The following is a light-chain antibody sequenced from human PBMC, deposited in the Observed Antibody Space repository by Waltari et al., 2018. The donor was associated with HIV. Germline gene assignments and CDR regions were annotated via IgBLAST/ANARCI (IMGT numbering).Light chain of an antibody. CDR1: QTVSSS. Sequence: EIVMTQSPATLSVSPGERVTVSCRARQTVSSSLAWYQQKPGQAPRLLIYGASIRATGIAARFSGSGSGTEFALTISSLQSEDFAVYYCQQYNDWPLTFGGGTRVEIK. V-gene: IGKV3-15*01. CDR2: GAS. J-gene: IGKJ4*01. CDR3: QQYNDWPLT.